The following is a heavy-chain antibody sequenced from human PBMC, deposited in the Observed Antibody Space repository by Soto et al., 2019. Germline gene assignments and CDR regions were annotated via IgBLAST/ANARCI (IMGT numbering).Heavy chain of an antibody. D-gene: IGHD3-22*01. V-gene: IGHV4-34*01. J-gene: IGHJ4*02. Sequence: SETLSLTCAVYGGSFSGYYWSWIRQPPGKGLEWIGEINHSGSTNYNPSLKSRVTISVDTSKNQFSLKLSSVTAADTAVYYCARGGWYDSSGYYTFDYWGQGTLVTVS. CDR2: INHSGST. CDR3: ARGGWYDSSGYYTFDY. CDR1: GGSFSGYY.